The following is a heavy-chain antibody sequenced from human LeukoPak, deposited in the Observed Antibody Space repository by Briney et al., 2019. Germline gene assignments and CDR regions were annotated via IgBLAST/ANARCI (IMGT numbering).Heavy chain of an antibody. CDR3: ARPYHPYYFDY. Sequence: SETLSLTCTVSGGSISSSSYYWGWIRQPPGKGLEWIGSIYYSGSTYYNPSLKSRVTISVDTSKNQFSLKLSSVTAADTAVYYCARPYHPYYFDYWGQGTLVTASS. V-gene: IGHV4-39*01. D-gene: IGHD2-2*01. J-gene: IGHJ4*02. CDR2: IYYSGST. CDR1: GGSISSSSYY.